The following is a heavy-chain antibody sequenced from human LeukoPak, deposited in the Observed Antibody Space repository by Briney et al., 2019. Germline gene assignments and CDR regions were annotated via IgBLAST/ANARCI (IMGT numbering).Heavy chain of an antibody. CDR2: IKQDGSEK. CDR3: ARGSPAARSSFDY. J-gene: IGHJ4*02. CDR1: GFTFSSYW. V-gene: IGHV3-7*01. D-gene: IGHD2-2*01. Sequence: GGSLRLSCAASGFTFSSYWMSWVRQAPGKGLEWVANIKQDGSEKYYVDSVKGRFTISRDNAKNSLYLQMNSLRAEDTAVYYCARGSPAARSSFDYWGQGTLVTVSS.